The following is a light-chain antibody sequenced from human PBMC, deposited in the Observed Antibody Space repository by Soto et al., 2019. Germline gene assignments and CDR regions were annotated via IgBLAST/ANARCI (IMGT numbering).Light chain of an antibody. CDR3: SSYTTSGTYVL. Sequence: QSVLTQPASVSGSPGQSITISCTGTSRDIGAFNYVSWYQQHPDKAPKLLISEVNNRPSGVSHRFSGSKSGNTASLTISGLQHADEADYYCSSYTTSGTYVLFGGGTKLTVL. CDR1: SRDIGAFNY. CDR2: EVN. V-gene: IGLV2-14*01. J-gene: IGLJ3*02.